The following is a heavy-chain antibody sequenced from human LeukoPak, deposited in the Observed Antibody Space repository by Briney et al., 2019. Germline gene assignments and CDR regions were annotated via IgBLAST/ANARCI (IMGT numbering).Heavy chain of an antibody. CDR2: ISGSGGST. V-gene: IGHV3-23*01. D-gene: IGHD3-3*01. CDR1: GFTFSTYA. Sequence: GGSLRLSCAASGFTFSTYAMSWVRQAPGKGLEWVSAISGSGGSTYYADSVKGRFTISRDNSKNTLYLQMNSLRAEDTAVYYCAKEGTTYYDFWSGYYNELGWFDPWGQGTLVTVSS. CDR3: AKEGTTYYDFWSGYYNELGWFDP. J-gene: IGHJ5*02.